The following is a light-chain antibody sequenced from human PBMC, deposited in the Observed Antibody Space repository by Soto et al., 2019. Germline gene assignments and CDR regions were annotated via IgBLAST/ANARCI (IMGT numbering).Light chain of an antibody. CDR3: QQYNNRPPWT. Sequence: EIVMTQSPGTLSVSPGERAPLSCRASQTIDTNLAWYQQKPGQAPRLLIFGASTRATGIPARFSGSGSGTEFSLTITSLQSEDFALYYCQQYNNRPPWTFGQGTKVDIK. CDR1: QTIDTN. V-gene: IGKV3-15*01. CDR2: GAS. J-gene: IGKJ1*01.